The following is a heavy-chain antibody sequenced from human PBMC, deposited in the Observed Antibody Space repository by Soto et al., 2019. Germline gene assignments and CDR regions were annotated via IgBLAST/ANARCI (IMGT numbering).Heavy chain of an antibody. D-gene: IGHD3-10*01. J-gene: IGHJ6*02. CDR2: IKSKTDGGTT. CDR1: GFTFSNAW. V-gene: IGHV3-15*07. CDR3: TTPPDGITATEYYYYYYGMDV. Sequence: PGGSLRLSCAASGFTFSNAWMNWVRQAPGKGLEWVGRIKSKTDGGTTDYAAPVKGRFTISRDDSKNTLYLQMNSLKTEDTAVYYCTTPPDGITATEYYYYYYGMDVWGQGTTVTVSS.